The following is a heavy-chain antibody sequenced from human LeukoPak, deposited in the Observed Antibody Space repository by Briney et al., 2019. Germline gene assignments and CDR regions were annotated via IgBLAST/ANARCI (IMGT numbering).Heavy chain of an antibody. Sequence: ASVKVSCKASGYTCTGYYMHWVRQAPGQGLEWMGWINPNSGGTNYAQKFQGRVTMTRDTSISTAYMEMSRLRSDDTAVYYCARVWLGYCSSTSCYGGDWFDPWGQGTLVTVSS. CDR1: GYTCTGYY. CDR3: ARVWLGYCSSTSCYGGDWFDP. J-gene: IGHJ5*02. CDR2: INPNSGGT. V-gene: IGHV1-2*02. D-gene: IGHD2-2*01.